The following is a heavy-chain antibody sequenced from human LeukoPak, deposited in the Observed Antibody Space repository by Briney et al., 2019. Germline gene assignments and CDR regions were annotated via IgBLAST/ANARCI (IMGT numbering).Heavy chain of an antibody. V-gene: IGHV3-23*01. CDR1: GFTISSYA. Sequence: GGSLRLCCAASGFTISSYAMSWVRQAPGKGLEWVSAISGSGGSTYYADSVKGRFTISRDNSKNTLYLQMNSLRAEDTAVYYCAKDQKWELLPFDYWGQGTLVTVSS. CDR3: AKDQKWELLPFDY. D-gene: IGHD1-26*01. J-gene: IGHJ4*02. CDR2: ISGSGGST.